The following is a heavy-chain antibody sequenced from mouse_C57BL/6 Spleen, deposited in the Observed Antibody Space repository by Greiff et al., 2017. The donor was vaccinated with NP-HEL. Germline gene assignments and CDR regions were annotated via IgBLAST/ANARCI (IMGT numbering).Heavy chain of an antibody. J-gene: IGHJ2*01. V-gene: IGHV1-66*01. CDR2: IYPGSGNT. CDR3: ARDYYGSSYGRYFDY. D-gene: IGHD1-1*01. Sequence: QVQLQQSGPELVKPGASVKISCKASGYSFTSYYIHWVKQRPGQGLEWIGWIYPGSGNTKYNEKFKGKATLTADTSSSTAYMQLSSLTSEDSAVYYCARDYYGSSYGRYFDYWGQGTTLTVSS. CDR1: GYSFTSYY.